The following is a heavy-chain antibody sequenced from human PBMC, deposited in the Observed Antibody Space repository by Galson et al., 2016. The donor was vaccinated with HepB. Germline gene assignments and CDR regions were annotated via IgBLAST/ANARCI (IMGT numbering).Heavy chain of an antibody. CDR3: ALYYYDSSGFVEYFQQ. D-gene: IGHD3-22*01. CDR2: IKPDGSEK. Sequence: SLRLSCATSGFTFSSVWMSWVRQAPGKGLEWVANIKPDGSEKYYVDSLKGRFTISSDNAKNSLYLQMNSLRAEDTAVYYCALYYYDSSGFVEYFQQWGQGTRFTVSS. J-gene: IGHJ1*01. CDR1: GFTFSSVW. V-gene: IGHV3-7*03.